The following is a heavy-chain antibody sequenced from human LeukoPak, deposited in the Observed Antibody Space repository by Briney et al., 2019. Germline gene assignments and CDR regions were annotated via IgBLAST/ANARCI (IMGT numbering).Heavy chain of an antibody. J-gene: IGHJ4*02. V-gene: IGHV3-30*04. D-gene: IGHD3-22*01. CDR3: ARDGGPYYYDSSGYYYNY. CDR2: ISYDGSNK. CDR1: GFTFSSYA. Sequence: PGGSLRLSCAASGFTFSSYAMHWVRQAPGKGLEWVAVISYDGSNKYYADSVKGRFTISRDNAKNSLYLQMNSLRAEDTAVYYCARDGGPYYYDSSGYYYNYWGQGTLVTVSS.